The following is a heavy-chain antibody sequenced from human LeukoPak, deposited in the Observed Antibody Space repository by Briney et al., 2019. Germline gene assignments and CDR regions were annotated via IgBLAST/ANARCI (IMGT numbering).Heavy chain of an antibody. J-gene: IGHJ4*02. CDR1: GFTFDDYA. CDR3: AKDIRSSGWCPDY. CDR2: ISWNSGSI. V-gene: IGHV3-9*01. D-gene: IGHD6-19*01. Sequence: GGSLRLSCAASGFTFDDYAMHWVRQAPGKGLEWVSGISWNSGSIGYADSVKGRFTISRDNAKNSLYLQLNSLRAEDTALYYCAKDIRSSGWCPDYWGQGTLVTVSS.